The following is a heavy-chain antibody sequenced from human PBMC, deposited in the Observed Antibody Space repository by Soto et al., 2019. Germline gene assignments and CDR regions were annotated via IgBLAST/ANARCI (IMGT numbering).Heavy chain of an antibody. CDR3: AKDSSTVTPYSFDY. CDR2: ISGSGSTT. Sequence: EVQLLESGGGLVQPGGSLRLSCAASGFTFSRYAMSWVRQAPGKGLEWVSAISGSGSTTFFADSVKGRFTISRDNSNNTLYLQMDSLRAEDTAAYYCAKDSSTVTPYSFDYWGQGTLVTVSS. V-gene: IGHV3-23*01. D-gene: IGHD4-17*01. J-gene: IGHJ4*02. CDR1: GFTFSRYA.